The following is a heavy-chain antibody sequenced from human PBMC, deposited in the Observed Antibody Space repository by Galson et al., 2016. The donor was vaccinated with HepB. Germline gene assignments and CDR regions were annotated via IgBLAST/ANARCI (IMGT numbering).Heavy chain of an antibody. Sequence: SVKVSCKASGGTFGTYAINWVRQAPGQGLDWMGGIIPIYGTTHYAQTFQGRVTITADESTNTAYMELSSLRSEDTAVYYCAREREGAAGYYYYGMDVWGQGTPVTVSS. V-gene: IGHV1-69*01. D-gene: IGHD1-26*01. J-gene: IGHJ6*02. CDR3: AREREGAAGYYYYGMDV. CDR1: GGTFGTYA. CDR2: IIPIYGTT.